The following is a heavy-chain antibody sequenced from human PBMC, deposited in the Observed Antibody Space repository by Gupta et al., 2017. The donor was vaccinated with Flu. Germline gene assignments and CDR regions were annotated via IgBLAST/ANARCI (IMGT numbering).Heavy chain of an antibody. D-gene: IGHD5-24*01. Sequence: QEQVVESGGGVVQPGGSLRLSCAASGSSFSNYGIHWVRQAPGKGLEWVAVISYDGSNKYYADSVKGRFTISRDNSKNTLYLQMNSLTTEDTAVYYCAKDWKWNYNNYGMNVWGPGTTVTVSS. J-gene: IGHJ6*02. V-gene: IGHV3-30*18. CDR2: ISYDGSNK. CDR3: AKDWKWNYNNYGMNV. CDR1: GSSFSNYG.